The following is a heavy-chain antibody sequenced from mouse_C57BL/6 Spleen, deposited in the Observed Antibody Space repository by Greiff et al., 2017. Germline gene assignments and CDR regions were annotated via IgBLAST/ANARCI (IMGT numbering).Heavy chain of an antibody. CDR1: GYTFTRYW. CDR3: ARAQLRNVEYVDY. J-gene: IGHJ2*01. V-gene: IGHV1-52*01. D-gene: IGHD3-2*02. CDR2: IDPSDSET. Sequence: QVQLQQPGAELVRPGSSVKLSCKASGYTFTRYWMHWVKQRPIQGLEWIGNIDPSDSETHYNQKFKDKATLTVDKSSSTAYMQLSSLTSEDSAVYYCARAQLRNVEYVDYWGQGTTLTVSS.